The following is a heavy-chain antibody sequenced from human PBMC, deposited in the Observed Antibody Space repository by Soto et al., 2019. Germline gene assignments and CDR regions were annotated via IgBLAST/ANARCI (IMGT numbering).Heavy chain of an antibody. Sequence: GGSLRLSCAASGFTFSTYTMHWVRQAPGKGLEWVAVISYDGNNKYYADSVKGRFTISRDNSKDTLYLQMISLRAEDTALYYCARVADLRYCTVGNCYPDYWGPGT. CDR2: ISYDGNNK. CDR1: GFTFSTYT. V-gene: IGHV3-30-3*01. D-gene: IGHD2-8*02. J-gene: IGHJ4*02. CDR3: ARVADLRYCTVGNCYPDY.